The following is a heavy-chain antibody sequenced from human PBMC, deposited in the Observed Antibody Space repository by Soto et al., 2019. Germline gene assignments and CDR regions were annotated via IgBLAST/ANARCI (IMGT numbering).Heavy chain of an antibody. CDR2: FYYSGST. J-gene: IGHJ4*02. CDR1: GGSISSTSYY. Sequence: QLQLQESGPGLVKPSETLSLTCTVSGGSISSTSYYWVWIRQPPGKGLEWIGSFYYSGSTYYNPSLKSRATIPVDTSENQFSLKLSSVTAADTAVYYCARQVVDGTVAGAGSFDYWGQGTLVTVSS. CDR3: ARQVVDGTVAGAGSFDY. V-gene: IGHV4-39*01. D-gene: IGHD6-19*01.